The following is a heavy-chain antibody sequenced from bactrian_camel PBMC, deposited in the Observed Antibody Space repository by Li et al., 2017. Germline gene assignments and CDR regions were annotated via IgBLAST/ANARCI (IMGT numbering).Heavy chain of an antibody. D-gene: IGHD1*01. Sequence: HVQLVESGGGLVEPGGSLSLSCTTSGFAFGNFALAWFRQAPGKERERVAAIDINGVTNYDDSVKGRFTISHDDAKNMLYLDMNNLKPEDTAMYYCAIGLHLEIMGSWADADFEYWGQGTQVTVS. J-gene: IGHJ6*01. CDR2: IDINGVT. CDR3: AIGLHLEIMGSWADADFEY. V-gene: IGHV3S55*01. CDR1: GFAFGNFA.